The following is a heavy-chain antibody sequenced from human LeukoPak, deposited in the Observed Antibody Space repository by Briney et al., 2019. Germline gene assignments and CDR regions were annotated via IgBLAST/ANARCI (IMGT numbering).Heavy chain of an antibody. CDR1: NDSISPLY. V-gene: IGHV4-59*11. J-gene: IGHJ4*02. D-gene: IGHD6-13*01. CDR3: ARGGSAAKYYFDS. CDR2: IFYSGTT. Sequence: KPSETLPLTCTVSNDSISPLYWGWIRQPPGKGLEFIGYIFYSGTTNFNPSLKSRVTLSVDTSKNQFSLRLNSVTAADTAVYYCARGGSAAKYYFDSWGQGTLVTVSS.